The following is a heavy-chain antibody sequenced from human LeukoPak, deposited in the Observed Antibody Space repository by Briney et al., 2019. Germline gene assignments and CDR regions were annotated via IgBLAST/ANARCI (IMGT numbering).Heavy chain of an antibody. CDR1: GGSISSYY. Sequence: SETLSLTCTVSGGSISSYYWSWIRQPPGKGLEWIGYMFYGGSTDSNPSLKSRVTISLDTSKNQFSLKLSSVTAADTAVYYCARMGPPLWFGELGYFDYWGQGTLVTVSS. CDR2: MFYGGST. CDR3: ARMGPPLWFGELGYFDY. V-gene: IGHV4-59*01. J-gene: IGHJ4*02. D-gene: IGHD3-10*01.